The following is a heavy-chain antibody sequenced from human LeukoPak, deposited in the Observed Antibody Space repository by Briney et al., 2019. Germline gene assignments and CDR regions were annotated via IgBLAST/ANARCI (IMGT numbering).Heavy chain of an antibody. J-gene: IGHJ4*02. D-gene: IGHD4-11*01. Sequence: GGSLRLSCAASGFTVSSNYMSWVRQAPGKGLEWVSVIYSGGSTYYADSVKGRFTISRDNPKNTLYLQMNSLGAEDTAVYYCARAGTTGDFDYWGQGTLVTVSS. CDR3: ARAGTTGDFDY. CDR2: IYSGGST. V-gene: IGHV3-53*01. CDR1: GFTVSSNY.